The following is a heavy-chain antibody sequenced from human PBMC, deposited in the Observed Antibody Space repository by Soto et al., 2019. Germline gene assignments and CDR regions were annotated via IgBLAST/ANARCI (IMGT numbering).Heavy chain of an antibody. J-gene: IGHJ4*02. CDR2: INHSGST. V-gene: IGHV4-34*01. D-gene: IGHD3-10*01. Sequence: SETLSLTCAVYGGSLSGYYWSWIRQPPGKGLEWIGEINHSGSTNYNPSLKSRVTISVDTSKNQFSLKLSSVTAADTAVYYCARGKDYGSGIHFFQAFDYWGQGTLVTVSS. CDR3: ARGKDYGSGIHFFQAFDY. CDR1: GGSLSGYY.